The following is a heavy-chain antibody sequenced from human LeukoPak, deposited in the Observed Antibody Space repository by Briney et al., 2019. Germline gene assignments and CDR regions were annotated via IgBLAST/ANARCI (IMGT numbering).Heavy chain of an antibody. CDR2: IHTSGST. Sequence: NPSETLSLTCTVSGGSISSYYWSWIRQPAGKGLEWIGRIHTSGSTNYNPSLKSRVTMSADTSKNQFYLKLSSVTAADTAVYYCARDGYYYDSSGLYYFDYWGQGTLVTVSS. D-gene: IGHD3-22*01. CDR1: GGSISSYY. V-gene: IGHV4-4*07. J-gene: IGHJ4*02. CDR3: ARDGYYYDSSGLYYFDY.